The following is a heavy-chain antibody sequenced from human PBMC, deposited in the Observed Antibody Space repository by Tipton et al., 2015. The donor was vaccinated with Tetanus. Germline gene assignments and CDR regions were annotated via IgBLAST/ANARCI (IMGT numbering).Heavy chain of an antibody. D-gene: IGHD3-22*01. CDR3: ARGFLYYDSSGYYC. CDR1: GFTFSSYA. CDR2: ISYDGSNK. Sequence: RSLRLSCAASGFTFSSYAMHWVRQAPGKGLEWVAVISYDGSNKYYADSVKGRFTISRDNSKNTLYLQMSSLRAEDTAVYYCARGFLYYDSSGYYCWGQGTLVTVSS. V-gene: IGHV3-30*04. J-gene: IGHJ4*02.